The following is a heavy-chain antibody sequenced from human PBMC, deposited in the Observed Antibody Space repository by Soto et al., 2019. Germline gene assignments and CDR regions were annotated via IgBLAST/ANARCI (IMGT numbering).Heavy chain of an antibody. Sequence: GGSLRLSCAASGFTFSSYAMHWVRQAPGKGLEWVAVISYDGSNKYYADSVKGRFTISRDNSKNTLYLQMNSLRAEDTAVYYCARDGMDYYGSGSRPGRFDYWGQGTLVTVS. CDR3: ARDGMDYYGSGSRPGRFDY. CDR2: ISYDGSNK. V-gene: IGHV3-30-3*01. J-gene: IGHJ4*02. CDR1: GFTFSSYA. D-gene: IGHD3-10*01.